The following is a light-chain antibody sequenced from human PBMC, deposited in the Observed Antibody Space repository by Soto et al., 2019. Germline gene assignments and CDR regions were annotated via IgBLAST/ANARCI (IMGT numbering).Light chain of an antibody. CDR1: QGISNS. V-gene: IGKV1-12*01. Sequence: DIQMTQSPSSVSPSVGDRATITCRASQGISNSLAWYQQKPGKAPKLLIYAASTLHSGVPSRFSGSGTGTDFTITINSREPEDFAVYYCQQANSYPLTFGGGTKVEIK. CDR3: QQANSYPLT. J-gene: IGKJ4*01. CDR2: AAS.